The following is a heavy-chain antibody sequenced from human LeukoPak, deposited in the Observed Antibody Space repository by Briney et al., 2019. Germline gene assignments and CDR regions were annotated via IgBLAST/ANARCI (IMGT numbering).Heavy chain of an antibody. CDR2: ISAYNGNT. Sequence: ASVKVSCKASGYTFTSYGISWVRQAPGQGLEWIGWISAYNGNTNYAQKLQGRVTMTTDTSTSTAYMELRSLRSDDTAVYYCARDQIDYGDYVAFDYWGQGTLVTVSS. CDR3: ARDQIDYGDYVAFDY. J-gene: IGHJ4*02. V-gene: IGHV1-18*01. D-gene: IGHD4-17*01. CDR1: GYTFTSYG.